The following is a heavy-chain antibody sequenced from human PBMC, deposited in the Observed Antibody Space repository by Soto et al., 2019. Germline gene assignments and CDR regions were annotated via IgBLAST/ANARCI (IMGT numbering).Heavy chain of an antibody. D-gene: IGHD2-8*01. V-gene: IGHV1-46*01. CDR3: ARPPYPGRINAVCYPLDY. CDR1: GYTFTSYY. J-gene: IGHJ4*02. Sequence: ASVKVSCKASGYTFTSYYMHWVRQAPGQGLEWMGIINPSGGSTNYAQKLQGRVAMTRDTSTSTVYMELNSLRSEDTAVYYCARPPYPGRINAVCYPLDYWGQGTLVTVSS. CDR2: INPSGGST.